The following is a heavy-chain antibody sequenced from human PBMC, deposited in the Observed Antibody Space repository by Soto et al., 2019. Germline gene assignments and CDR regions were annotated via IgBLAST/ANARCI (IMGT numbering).Heavy chain of an antibody. J-gene: IGHJ5*02. CDR2: TYSRSKWYN. Sequence: PSQTLSLTCAISGYSVSSNTASWNWVRQSPSRGLEWLGRTYSRSKWYNDYAVSVKSRIIINPDTSKNQFSLQLNSVTPEDTAVYYCAKGDNLGPKTGYASDTWGQGILVTVSS. CDR1: GYSVSSNTAS. CDR3: AKGDNLGPKTGYASDT. V-gene: IGHV6-1*01. D-gene: IGHD5-12*01.